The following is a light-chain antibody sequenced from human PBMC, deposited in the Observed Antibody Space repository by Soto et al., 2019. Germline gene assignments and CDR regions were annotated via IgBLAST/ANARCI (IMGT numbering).Light chain of an antibody. CDR1: QSVYNN. Sequence: IVRSQSPDTLSVSPGETATLSCRASQSVYNNLAWYQQRPGQAPRLLIHGASTRATGVPAKVSGSGSGTEFTLTISSLQSEDFAVYYCQQYNNWPPITFGQGTRLEI. V-gene: IGKV3-15*01. J-gene: IGKJ5*01. CDR2: GAS. CDR3: QQYNNWPPIT.